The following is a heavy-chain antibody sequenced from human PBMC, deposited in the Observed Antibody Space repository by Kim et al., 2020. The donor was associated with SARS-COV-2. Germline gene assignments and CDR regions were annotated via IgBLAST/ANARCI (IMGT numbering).Heavy chain of an antibody. V-gene: IGHV4-31*02. Sequence: LKSRVTISVATSKNQFSLKLSSVTAADTAVYYCARARITMIVVVTYFDYWGQGTLVTVSS. CDR3: ARARITMIVVVTYFDY. D-gene: IGHD3-22*01. J-gene: IGHJ4*02.